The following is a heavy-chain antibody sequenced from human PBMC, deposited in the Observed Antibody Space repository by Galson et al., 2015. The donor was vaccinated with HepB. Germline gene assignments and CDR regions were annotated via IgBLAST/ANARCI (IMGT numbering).Heavy chain of an antibody. V-gene: IGHV3-48*04. CDR2: ISSSSSTI. Sequence: SLRLSCAASGFTFSSYSMNWVRQAPGKGLEWVSYISSSSSTIYYADSVKGRFTISRDNAKNSLYLQMNSLRAEDTAVYYCARDGPRYSSGHPFDYWGQGTLVTVSS. D-gene: IGHD6-25*01. CDR1: GFTFSSYS. CDR3: ARDGPRYSSGHPFDY. J-gene: IGHJ4*02.